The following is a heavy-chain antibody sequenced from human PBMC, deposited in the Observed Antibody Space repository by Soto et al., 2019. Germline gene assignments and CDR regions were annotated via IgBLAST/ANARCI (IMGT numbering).Heavy chain of an antibody. CDR1: GFTFSRYG. V-gene: IGHV3-30*18. CDR2: LSYDGGDK. CDR3: AKDRTVLAASYYFDY. Sequence: QVQLVESGGGVVQPGRSLRLSCAASGFTFSRYGMHWVRQAPGKGLEWVAVLSYDGGDKYYADSVKGRFTISRDNFKNTFYLQMNSLRAEDTAVYYCAKDRTVLAASYYFDYWGQGTLVTVSS. D-gene: IGHD6-13*01. J-gene: IGHJ4*02.